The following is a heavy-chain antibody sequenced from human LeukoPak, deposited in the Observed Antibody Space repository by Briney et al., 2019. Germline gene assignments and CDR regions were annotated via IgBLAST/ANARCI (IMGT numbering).Heavy chain of an antibody. CDR3: ARGTPTTRDFDY. CDR1: GFTFSSYN. J-gene: IGHJ4*02. CDR2: ISSSGNYI. D-gene: IGHD4-11*01. Sequence: GGSLRLSCVASGFTFSSYNMNWVRQAPGKGLEWVSFISSSGNYIYYADSVKGRFTISRDNAKNSLLLQMNSLRAEDTAVYYCARGTPTTRDFDYWGQGTLVTVSS. V-gene: IGHV3-21*01.